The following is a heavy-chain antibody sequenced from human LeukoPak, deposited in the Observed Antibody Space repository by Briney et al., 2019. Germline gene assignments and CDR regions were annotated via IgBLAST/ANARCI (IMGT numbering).Heavy chain of an antibody. V-gene: IGHV1-24*01. CDR2: FDPEDGET. CDR3: ATDLRDLGWPNAY. Sequence: ASVKVSCKVSGYTLTELSMHWVRQAPGKGLEWMGGFDPEDGETIYAQKFQGRVTMTEDTSTDTAYIELSSLRSEDTAVYYCATDLRDLGWPNAYWGQGTLVTVSS. J-gene: IGHJ4*02. D-gene: IGHD3-16*01. CDR1: GYTLTELS.